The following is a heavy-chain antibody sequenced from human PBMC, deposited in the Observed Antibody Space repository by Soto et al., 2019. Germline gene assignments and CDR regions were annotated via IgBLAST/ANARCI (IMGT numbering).Heavy chain of an antibody. CDR2: ISWNSGSI. CDR1: GFTFDDYA. Sequence: GGSLRLSCAASGFTFDDYAMHWVRQAPGKGLEWVSGISWNSGSIGYADSVKGRFTISRDNAKNPLYLQMNSLRAEDTALYYCAKVLRYFDSIGSFDYWGQGTLVTVSS. V-gene: IGHV3-9*01. J-gene: IGHJ4*02. CDR3: AKVLRYFDSIGSFDY. D-gene: IGHD3-9*01.